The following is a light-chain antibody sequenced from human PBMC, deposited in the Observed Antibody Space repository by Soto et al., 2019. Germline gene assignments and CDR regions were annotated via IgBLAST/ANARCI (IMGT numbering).Light chain of an antibody. V-gene: IGLV1-40*01. CDR1: SSNIGAGYD. J-gene: IGLJ2*01. CDR3: QSYDSSLSGYVL. CDR2: GNS. Sequence: QLVLTQPPSVSGAPGQRVTISCTGSSSNIGAGYDVHWYQQLPGTAPKLLIYGNSNRPSGVPDRFSGSKSGTSASLAITALQAEDEADYYCQSYDSSLSGYVLFGGGTQLTVL.